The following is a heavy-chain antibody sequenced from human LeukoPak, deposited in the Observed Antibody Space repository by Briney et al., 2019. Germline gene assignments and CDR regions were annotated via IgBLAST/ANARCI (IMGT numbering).Heavy chain of an antibody. V-gene: IGHV3-15*01. CDR1: GFTFSNAG. D-gene: IGHD3-10*01. J-gene: IGHJ4*02. Sequence: GGSLRLSCAASGFTFSNAGMSWVRQAPGKGLEWVGRIKSKTDGGTTDYAAPVKGRFTISRDDSKNTLYLQMNSLKTEDTAVYYCTTALWFGELGYRYYFDYWGQGTLVTVSS. CDR3: TTALWFGELGYRYYFDY. CDR2: IKSKTDGGTT.